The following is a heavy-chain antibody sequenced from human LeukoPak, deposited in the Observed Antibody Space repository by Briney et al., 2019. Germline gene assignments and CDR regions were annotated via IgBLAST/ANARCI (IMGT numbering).Heavy chain of an antibody. CDR1: GYSFSTFD. Sequence: ASVKVSCKASGYSFSTFDINWVRQAPGQGLEWMGWLSPNTGKTGYAQKFQDRVTITGNSSISTVDMELSSLTSDDTAVYYCARGPLTGEHYHYYMDVWGKGTTVTVS. CDR3: ARGPLTGEHYHYYMDV. D-gene: IGHD7-27*01. CDR2: LSPNTGKT. V-gene: IGHV1-8*03. J-gene: IGHJ6*03.